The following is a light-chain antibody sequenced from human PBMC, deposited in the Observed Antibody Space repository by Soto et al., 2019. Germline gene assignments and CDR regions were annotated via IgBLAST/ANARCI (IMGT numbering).Light chain of an antibody. J-gene: IGLJ1*01. CDR1: SSDVGGYNY. CDR3: NCYAGSNNFKG. Sequence: QSALTQPAAVSGSPGQSITIPCTGTSSDVGGYNYVSWYQQHPGKAPKLMIYDVSNRPSGVSNRFSGSKSGNTASLTLSGLQAEDESDCYCNCYAGSNNFKGLGTGPKVTVL. V-gene: IGLV2-14*01. CDR2: DVS.